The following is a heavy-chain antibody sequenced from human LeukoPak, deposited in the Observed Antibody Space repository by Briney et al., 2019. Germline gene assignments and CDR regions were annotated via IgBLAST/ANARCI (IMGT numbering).Heavy chain of an antibody. D-gene: IGHD3-9*01. CDR3: ARDLPGDLYYYYGMDV. CDR2: IIPIFGTA. J-gene: IGHJ6*02. CDR1: GGTFSSYA. V-gene: IGHV1-69*13. Sequence: SVKVSCKASGGTFSSYAISWVRQAPGQGLEWMGGIIPIFGTANYAQKFQGRVTITADESTSTAYMELSSLRSEDTAVYYCARDLPGDLYYYYGMDVWGQGTTVTVSS.